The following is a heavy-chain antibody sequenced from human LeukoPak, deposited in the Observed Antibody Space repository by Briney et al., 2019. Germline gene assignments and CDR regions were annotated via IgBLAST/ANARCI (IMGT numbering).Heavy chain of an antibody. CDR2: SNPSGGST. D-gene: IGHD1-26*01. Sequence: ASVKVSCKASGYTFTGYYMNWVRQAPGQGLEWMGWSNPSGGSTSYAQKFQGRVTMTRDMSTSTVYMELSSLRSEDTAVYYCARGSLGGATIIVGASLDYWGQGTLVTVSS. CDR3: ARGSLGGATIIVGASLDY. V-gene: IGHV1-46*01. J-gene: IGHJ4*02. CDR1: GYTFTGYY.